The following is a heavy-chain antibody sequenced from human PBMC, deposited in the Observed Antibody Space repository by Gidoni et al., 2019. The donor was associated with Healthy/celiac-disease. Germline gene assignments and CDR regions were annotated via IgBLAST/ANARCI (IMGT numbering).Heavy chain of an antibody. CDR1: GFTFSSYW. Sequence: EVQLVESGGGLVQPGGSLRLSCAASGFTFSSYWMHWVRQAPGKGPVWVSRINSDGSSTSYADSVKGRFTISRDNAKNTLYLQMNSLRAEDTAVYYCARVYERGYYDSSGYYHDAFDIWGQGTMVTVSS. CDR3: ARVYERGYYDSSGYYHDAFDI. D-gene: IGHD3-22*01. CDR2: INSDGSST. J-gene: IGHJ3*02. V-gene: IGHV3-74*01.